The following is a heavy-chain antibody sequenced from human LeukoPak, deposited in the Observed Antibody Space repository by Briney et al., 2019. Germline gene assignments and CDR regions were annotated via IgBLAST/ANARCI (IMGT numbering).Heavy chain of an antibody. CDR1: GFSFSSYE. CDR2: ISSSGSTI. CDR3: VQESSSLLRSYFDY. J-gene: IGHJ4*02. D-gene: IGHD2-15*01. V-gene: IGHV3-48*03. Sequence: SGGSLRLSCAASGFSFSSYEMNWVRQGPGKGLEWVSYISSSGSTIYYADSVKGRFTISRDNAKNSLYLQMNSLRAEDTAVYYCVQESSSLLRSYFDYWGQGTLVTVSS.